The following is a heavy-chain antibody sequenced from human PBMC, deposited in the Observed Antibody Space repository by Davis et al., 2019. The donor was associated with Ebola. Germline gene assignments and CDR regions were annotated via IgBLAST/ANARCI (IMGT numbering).Heavy chain of an antibody. CDR1: GYTFTGYY. V-gene: IGHV1-2*04. CDR2: INPNSGGT. J-gene: IGHJ4*02. CDR3: ARGGDMTTVTSSLFDY. Sequence: ASVKVSCKASGYTFTGYYMHWVRQAPGQGLEWMGWINPNSGGTNYAQKFQGWVTMTRDTSISTAYMELSSLRSEDTAVYFCARGGDMTTVTSSLFDYWGQGTLVTVSS. D-gene: IGHD4-17*01.